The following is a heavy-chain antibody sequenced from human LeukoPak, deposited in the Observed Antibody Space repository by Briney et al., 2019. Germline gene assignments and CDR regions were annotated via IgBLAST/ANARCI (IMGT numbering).Heavy chain of an antibody. J-gene: IGHJ4*02. Sequence: GGSLRLSCAASGFTFSSYAMSWVRQAPGKGLGWVSAISGSGGSTYYADSVKGRFTISRDNSKNTLYLQMNSLRAEDTAVYYCAKYDSSGYYYSHFDYWGQGTLVTVSS. D-gene: IGHD3-22*01. CDR3: AKYDSSGYYYSHFDY. CDR1: GFTFSSYA. CDR2: ISGSGGST. V-gene: IGHV3-23*01.